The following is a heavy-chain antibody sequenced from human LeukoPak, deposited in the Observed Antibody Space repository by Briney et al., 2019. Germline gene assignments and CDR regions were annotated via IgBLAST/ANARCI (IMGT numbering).Heavy chain of an antibody. CDR1: GYTFTSYD. D-gene: IGHD6-6*01. CDR3: ARNQSRIIAARPGNPAFDY. V-gene: IGHV1-18*01. Sequence: GASVKVSCKASGYTFTSYDISWVRQAPGQGLEWMGWISTYNDNTHYAQKLQGRVTMTTDTSTSTVYMELKSLRSDDTAVYYCARNQSRIIAARPGNPAFDYWGRGTLVTVSS. J-gene: IGHJ4*02. CDR2: ISTYNDNT.